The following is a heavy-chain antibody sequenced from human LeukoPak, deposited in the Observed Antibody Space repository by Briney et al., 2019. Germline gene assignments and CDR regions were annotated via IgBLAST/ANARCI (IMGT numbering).Heavy chain of an antibody. V-gene: IGHV3-30*02. D-gene: IGHD2-2*01. Sequence: GGSLRLSCAASGFTFSSYGMHWLRQAPGKGLEWVAFIRYDGSNKYYADYVKGRFTISRDNSKNTLYLQMNSLRAEDTAVYYCAKDTYCSSTSCFNWFDPWGQGTLVTVSS. J-gene: IGHJ5*02. CDR2: IRYDGSNK. CDR1: GFTFSSYG. CDR3: AKDTYCSSTSCFNWFDP.